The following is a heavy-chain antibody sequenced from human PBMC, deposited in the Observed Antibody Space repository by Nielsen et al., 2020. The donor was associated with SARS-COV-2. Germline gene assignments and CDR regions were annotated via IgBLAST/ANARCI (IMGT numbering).Heavy chain of an antibody. CDR1: GGSISSGGYY. CDR3: ARQPEQLPHYYYMDV. CDR2: IYHSGST. V-gene: IGHV4-30-2*01. D-gene: IGHD6-6*01. J-gene: IGHJ6*03. Sequence: SETLSLTCTVSGGSISSGGYYWSWIRQPPGKGLEWIGYIYHSGSTYYNPSLKSRVTISVDRSKNQFSLKLSSVTAADTAVYYCARQPEQLPHYYYMDVWGKGTTVTVSS.